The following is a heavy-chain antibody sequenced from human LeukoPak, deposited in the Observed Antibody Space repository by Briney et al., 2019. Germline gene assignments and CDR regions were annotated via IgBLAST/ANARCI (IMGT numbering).Heavy chain of an antibody. J-gene: IGHJ4*02. CDR3: AGVDFWSGYYPYDILTGYYRTYYFDY. CDR2: IYYSGST. V-gene: IGHV4-59*11. Sequence: SETLSLTCTVSGGSISSHYWSWIRQPPGKGLEWIGYIYYSGSTNYNPSLKSRVTISVDTSKNQFSLKLSSVTAADTAVYYCAGVDFWSGYYPYDILTGYYRTYYFDYWGQGTLVTVSS. D-gene: IGHD3-9*01. CDR1: GGSISSHY.